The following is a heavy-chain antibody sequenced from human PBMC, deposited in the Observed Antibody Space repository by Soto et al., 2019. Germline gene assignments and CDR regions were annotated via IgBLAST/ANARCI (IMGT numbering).Heavy chain of an antibody. V-gene: IGHV1-46*01. D-gene: IGHD3-22*01. CDR2: INPSGGST. CDR3: AREGASSGYYYVPNWFDP. CDR1: GYTFTSYY. J-gene: IGHJ5*02. Sequence: ASVKVSCKASGYTFTSYYMHWVRQAPGQGLEWMGIINPSGGSTSYAQKFQGRVTMTRDTSISTAYMELSRLRSDDTAVYYCAREGASSGYYYVPNWFDPWGQGTLVTVSS.